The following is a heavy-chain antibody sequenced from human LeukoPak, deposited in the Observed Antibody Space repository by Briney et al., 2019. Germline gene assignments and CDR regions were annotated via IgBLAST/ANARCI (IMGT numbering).Heavy chain of an antibody. CDR3: AKRSGYTTGWFFDF. CDR1: GFSFSSYA. D-gene: IGHD6-19*01. CDR2: ISGSGDNT. J-gene: IGHJ4*02. V-gene: IGHV3-23*01. Sequence: GSLQLSCAASGFSFSSYAMSWVRQAPGKGLEWVSSISGSGDNTYYAESVKGRFTISRDNSKNTLFLQMNSLRAEDTAVFYCAKRSGYTTGWFFDFWGQGTLVTVSS.